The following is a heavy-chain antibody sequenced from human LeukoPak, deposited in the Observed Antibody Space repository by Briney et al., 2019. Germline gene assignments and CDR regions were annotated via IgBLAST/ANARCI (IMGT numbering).Heavy chain of an antibody. Sequence: GGSLRLSCAASGFTFSSYAMHWVRQAPGKGLEWVAVISYDGSNKYYADSVKGRFTISRDNSKNTLYLQMNSLRAEDTAVYYCAGDVGTGGAVSDYWGQGTLVTVSS. V-gene: IGHV3-30*04. CDR1: GFTFSSYA. D-gene: IGHD1-26*01. CDR3: AGDVGTGGAVSDY. J-gene: IGHJ4*02. CDR2: ISYDGSNK.